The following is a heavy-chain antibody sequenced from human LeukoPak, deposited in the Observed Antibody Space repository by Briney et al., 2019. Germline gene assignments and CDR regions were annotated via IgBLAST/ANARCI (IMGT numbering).Heavy chain of an antibody. CDR3: ARKISIEAAAAGTAEYFQH. Sequence: SETLSLTCTVSGGSISSGAYYWTWIRQPPGKGLERFGYIYYSGSTYYNPSLKSRVTISVDTSKSQFSLKLSSVTAADTAVYYCARKISIEAAAAGTAEYFQHWGQGTLVTVSS. J-gene: IGHJ1*01. V-gene: IGHV4-30-4*08. CDR2: IYYSGST. CDR1: GGSISSGAYY. D-gene: IGHD6-13*01.